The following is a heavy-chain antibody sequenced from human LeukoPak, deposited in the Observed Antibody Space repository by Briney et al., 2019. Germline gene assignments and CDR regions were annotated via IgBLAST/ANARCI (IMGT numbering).Heavy chain of an antibody. J-gene: IGHJ6*02. V-gene: IGHV3-30-3*01. CDR2: ISYDGSNK. CDR1: GFTFSSYA. CDR3: ARSLSGYGNYYYGMDV. D-gene: IGHD5-12*01. Sequence: QPGRCLRLSCAASGFTFSSYAMHWVRQAPGKGLEWVAVISYDGSNKYYADSVKGRFTISRDNSKNTLYLQMNSLRAEDTAVYYCARSLSGYGNYYYGMDVWGQGTTVTVSS.